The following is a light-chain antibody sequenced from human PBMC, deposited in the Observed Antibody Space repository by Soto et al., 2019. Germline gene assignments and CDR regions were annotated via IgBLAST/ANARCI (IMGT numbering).Light chain of an antibody. CDR3: QQRSKMPLT. V-gene: IGKV3-11*01. J-gene: IGKJ1*01. CDR1: QSVRNY. CDR2: DAS. Sequence: EIVLTQSPATLFLSPGETATLSCRASQSVRNYLAWYQQKPGQAPRLPIYDASNRATGIPARFSGTGSETDFTLTISSLEPEDFAIYYCQQRSKMPLTFGHGTKVDIK.